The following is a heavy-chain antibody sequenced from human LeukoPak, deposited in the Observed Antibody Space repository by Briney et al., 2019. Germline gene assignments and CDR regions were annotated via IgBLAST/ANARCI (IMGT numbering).Heavy chain of an antibody. CDR2: ISYDGKVK. D-gene: IGHD2-2*01. CDR1: GFSFSSYG. CDR3: AKQSSRPLDYYYYGMDV. Sequence: GGSLRLSCAASGFSFSSYGMQWVRQAPGKGPEWVGVISYDGKVKYYGDSVKGRFTISRDNSKNTLYLQMNSLRAEDTAVYYCAKQSSRPLDYYYYGMDVWGQGTTVTVSS. J-gene: IGHJ6*02. V-gene: IGHV3-30*18.